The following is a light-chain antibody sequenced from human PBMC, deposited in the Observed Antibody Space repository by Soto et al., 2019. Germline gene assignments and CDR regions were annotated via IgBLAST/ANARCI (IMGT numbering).Light chain of an antibody. V-gene: IGLV2-23*01. CDR1: SSDVGSYNL. CDR3: CSYAGSSIVVV. Sequence: QSVLTQPASVSGSPGQSITISCIGTSSDVGSYNLVSWYQQHPGKAPKLMIYEGSKRPSGVSNRFSGSKSGNTASLTISGLQAEDEADYYCCSYAGSSIVVVFGGGTKVTVL. J-gene: IGLJ2*01. CDR2: EGS.